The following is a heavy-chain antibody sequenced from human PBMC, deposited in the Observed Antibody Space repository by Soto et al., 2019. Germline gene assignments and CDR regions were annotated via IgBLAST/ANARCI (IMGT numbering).Heavy chain of an antibody. Sequence: QVPVRQWGAGLLKPSETLSLTCAVYGGSFSDNYWSWIRQPPGKGLEWLGEINHSGSTNHNPSLKSRVTILADTSKKQFSLKLSSVTAADTAVYYCARGRGEIQGPWGQGTLVTVSS. CDR2: INHSGST. J-gene: IGHJ5*02. CDR3: ARGRGEIQGP. CDR1: GGSFSDNY. D-gene: IGHD3-16*01. V-gene: IGHV4-34*01.